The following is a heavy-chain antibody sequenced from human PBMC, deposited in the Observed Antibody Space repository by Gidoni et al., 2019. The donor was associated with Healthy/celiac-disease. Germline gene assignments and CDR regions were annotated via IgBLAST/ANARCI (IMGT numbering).Heavy chain of an antibody. V-gene: IGHV1-2*02. CDR3: ARDLAVAGTLYYDYGMDV. D-gene: IGHD6-19*01. Sequence: QVPLVQSGAEVKKPGASVKVSCEASGSTFTVYYLHWVRKAPGPGLEWMGWINPNIGGTNDAQKFQGRVTMTRDTSISTAYMELSRLRSDDTAVYYCARDLAVAGTLYYDYGMDVWGQGTTVTVSS. J-gene: IGHJ6*02. CDR1: GSTFTVYY. CDR2: INPNIGGT.